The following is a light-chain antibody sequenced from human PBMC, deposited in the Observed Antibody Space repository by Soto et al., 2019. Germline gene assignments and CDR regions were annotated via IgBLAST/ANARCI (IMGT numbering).Light chain of an antibody. J-gene: IGKJ1*01. CDR1: QSVSNNY. Sequence: EIVLTQSPVTLSLSPGERATLSCRASQSVSNNYLAWYQQKPGQAPRLLIYDASTRATATPERFSGSGSGTDFTLTISRLEPEDFAVYYCHQYDSIVQTFGQGTKVDIK. CDR3: HQYDSIVQT. CDR2: DAS. V-gene: IGKV3-20*01.